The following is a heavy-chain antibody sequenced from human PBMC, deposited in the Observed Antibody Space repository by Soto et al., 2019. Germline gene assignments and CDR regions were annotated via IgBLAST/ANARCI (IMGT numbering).Heavy chain of an antibody. D-gene: IGHD2-15*01. V-gene: IGHV3-15*01. Sequence: EVQLVESGGGLVKPGGSLRLSCAGSGFLFPNAWMSWFRQAPGKGLEWVGHIKNKGDGGTADHAAAVKGRFVISRDDSDRMVFLQMNSLKVEDTAVYYCATMGLYCSGGSCYSDNWGQGALVTVSS. J-gene: IGHJ4*02. CDR2: IKNKGDGGTA. CDR3: ATMGLYCSGGSCYSDN. CDR1: GFLFPNAW.